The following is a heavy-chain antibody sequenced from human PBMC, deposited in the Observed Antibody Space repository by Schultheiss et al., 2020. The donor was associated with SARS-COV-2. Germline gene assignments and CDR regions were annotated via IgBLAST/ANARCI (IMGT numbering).Heavy chain of an antibody. V-gene: IGHV4-34*01. CDR2: INHSGST. D-gene: IGHD3-10*01. CDR3: ARDRRGWFDP. CDR1: GGSFSGYY. Sequence: GSLRLSCAVYGGSFSGYYWSWIRQPPGKGLEWIGEINHSGSTNYNPSLKSRVTISVDTSKNQFSLKLSSVTAADTAVYYCARDRRGWFDPWGQGTLVTVSS. J-gene: IGHJ5*02.